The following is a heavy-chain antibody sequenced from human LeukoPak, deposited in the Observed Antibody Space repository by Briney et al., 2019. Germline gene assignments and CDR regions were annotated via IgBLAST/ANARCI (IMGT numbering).Heavy chain of an antibody. D-gene: IGHD3-10*01. CDR3: ARDGTMVRGVTTLRY. J-gene: IGHJ4*02. V-gene: IGHV1-3*01. CDR1: GYSFITYD. Sequence: GASVKVSCKASGYSFITYDMYWVRQAPGQRLEWMGWIIPGNGKTKYSQKFQGRVSITRDTSATTVYMELSSLRSEDTAVYYCARDGTMVRGVTTLRYWGQGTLVTVSS. CDR2: IIPGNGKT.